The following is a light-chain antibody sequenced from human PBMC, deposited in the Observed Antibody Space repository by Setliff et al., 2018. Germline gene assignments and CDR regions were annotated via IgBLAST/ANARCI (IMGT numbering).Light chain of an antibody. J-gene: IGLJ2*01. CDR3: SSYTSRSTFGI. CDR1: SSDIGGYKY. Sequence: SVLTQPASVSGSPGQSITISCTGTSSDIGGYKYVSWYQQYPGQAPKLLIYDVSNRPSGVSNRFSGSKSGNTASLTISGLQAEDEADYYCSSYTSRSTFGIFGGGTKSPS. V-gene: IGLV2-14*03. CDR2: DVS.